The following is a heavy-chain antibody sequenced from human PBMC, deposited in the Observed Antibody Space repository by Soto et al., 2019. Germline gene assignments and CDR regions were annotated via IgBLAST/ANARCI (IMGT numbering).Heavy chain of an antibody. CDR2: INHSGST. CDR1: GGSFSGYY. J-gene: IGHJ4*02. D-gene: IGHD3-22*01. V-gene: IGHV4-34*01. Sequence: QVQLQQWGAGLLKPSETLSLTCAVYGGSFSGYYWSWIRQPPGKGLEWIGEINHSGSTNYNPSLNSRVTISVDTSKNQFSLKLSSVTAADTAVYYCARASGYYHRLAYWGQGTLVTVSS. CDR3: ARASGYYHRLAY.